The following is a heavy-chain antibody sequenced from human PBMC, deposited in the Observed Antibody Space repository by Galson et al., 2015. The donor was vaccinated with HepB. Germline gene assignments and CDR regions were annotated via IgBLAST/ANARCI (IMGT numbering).Heavy chain of an antibody. D-gene: IGHD3-10*01. Sequence: SLRLSCAASGFTFSSYWMSWVRQAPGKGLEWVANIKQDGSEKYYVDSVKGRFTISRDNAKNSLYLQMNSLRAEDTAVYYCARLLWFGESGACDICVQGTIVTVSS. CDR1: GFTFSSYW. CDR2: IKQDGSEK. CDR3: ARLLWFGESGACDI. V-gene: IGHV3-7*01. J-gene: IGHJ3*02.